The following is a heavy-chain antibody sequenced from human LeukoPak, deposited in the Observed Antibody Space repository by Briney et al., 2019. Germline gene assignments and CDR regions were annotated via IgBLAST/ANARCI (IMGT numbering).Heavy chain of an antibody. D-gene: IGHD5-24*01. V-gene: IGHV1-69*01. J-gene: IGHJ6*03. CDR2: IIPIFGTA. CDR3: ARVVMATINYYYYYMDV. Sequence: ASVKVSCKASGGTFSSYAISWVRQAPGQGLEWMGGIIPIFGTANYAQKFQGRVTITADESTSTAYMELSSLRSEDAAVYYCARVVMATINYYYYYMDVWGKGTTVTVSS. CDR1: GGTFSSYA.